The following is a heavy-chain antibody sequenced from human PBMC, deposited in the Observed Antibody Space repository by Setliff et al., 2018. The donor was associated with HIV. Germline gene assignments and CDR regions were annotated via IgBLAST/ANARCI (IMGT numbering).Heavy chain of an antibody. CDR3: AREVMVVATNWFDP. J-gene: IGHJ5*02. Sequence: GGSLRLSCAASGFIFSSYGMHWVRQAPGKGLEWVAVVWYDGSKKYSADSVKGRFTISRDNAKNSLYLQMNSLRAEDTAVYYCAREVMVVATNWFDPWGQGTLVTVSS. CDR1: GFIFSSYG. CDR2: VWYDGSKK. V-gene: IGHV3-33*01. D-gene: IGHD2-15*01.